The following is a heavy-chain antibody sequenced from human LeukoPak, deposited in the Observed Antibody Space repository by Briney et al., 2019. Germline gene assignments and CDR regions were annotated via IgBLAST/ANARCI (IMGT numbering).Heavy chain of an antibody. CDR3: AREELERGFDY. V-gene: IGHV4-30-2*01. CDR2: IYHSGST. Sequence: PSETLSLTCAVSGVSISSGGYSWSWIRQPPGKGLEWIGYIYHSGSTYYNPSLKSRVTISVDRSKNQFSLKLSSVTAADTAVYYCAREELERGFDYWGQGTLVTVSS. D-gene: IGHD1-1*01. CDR1: GVSISSGGYS. J-gene: IGHJ4*02.